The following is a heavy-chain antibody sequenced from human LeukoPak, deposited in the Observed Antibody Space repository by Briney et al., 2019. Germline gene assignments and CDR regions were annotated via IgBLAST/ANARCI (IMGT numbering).Heavy chain of an antibody. J-gene: IGHJ4*02. D-gene: IGHD3-22*01. V-gene: IGHV3-7*01. Sequence: GGSLRLSCAASGFSFSSYGMHWVRQAPGRGLEWVANIKQDGSEKYYVDSVKGRFTISRDNAKNSLYLQMNSLRAEDTAVYYCARDYYDSSGYSDYWGQGTLVTVSS. CDR3: ARDYYDSSGYSDY. CDR2: IKQDGSEK. CDR1: GFSFSSYG.